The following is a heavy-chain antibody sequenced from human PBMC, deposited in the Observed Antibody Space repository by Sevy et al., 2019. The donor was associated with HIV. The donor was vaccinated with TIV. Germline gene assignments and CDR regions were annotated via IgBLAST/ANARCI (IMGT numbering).Heavy chain of an antibody. J-gene: IGHJ4*01. V-gene: IGHV3-20*04. Sequence: GGSLRLSCPASGFTFQDYGMSWVRQVPGKGPEWVSGINWTGGGTSYADSVRGRFTISRDNAKNSLFLQMKGLRADDTAFYYCARDPPSYYDYRTGYRDHWGQGTRVTVSS. CDR1: GFTFQDYG. D-gene: IGHD3-3*01. CDR2: INWTGGGT. CDR3: ARDPPSYYDYRTGYRDH.